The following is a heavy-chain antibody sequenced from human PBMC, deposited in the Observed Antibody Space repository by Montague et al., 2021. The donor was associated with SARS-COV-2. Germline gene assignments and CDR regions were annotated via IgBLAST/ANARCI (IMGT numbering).Heavy chain of an antibody. CDR3: ARVARYCTNGVCQTYYYYGLDV. Sequence: SETLSLTCIVSGGSTNYYYWSWIRQSPGKGLEWIGYMYYSGSTNXXPSLKSRVTMSIDRSKNQFSLKLRSVAAADTAVYYRARVARYCTNGVCQTYYYYGLDVWGRGTTVTVSS. CDR1: GGSTNYYY. J-gene: IGHJ6*02. CDR2: MYYSGST. V-gene: IGHV4-59*01. D-gene: IGHD2-8*01.